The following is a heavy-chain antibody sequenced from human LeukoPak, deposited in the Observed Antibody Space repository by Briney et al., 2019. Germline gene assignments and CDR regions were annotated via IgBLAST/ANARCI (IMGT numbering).Heavy chain of an antibody. D-gene: IGHD4-17*01. J-gene: IGHJ5*02. V-gene: IGHV4-30-2*01. CDR2: IYHSGST. Sequence: SQTLSLTCAVSGGSISSGGYSWSWIRQPPGKGLEWIGYIYHSGSTYYNPSLKSRVTISVDRSKNQFSLKLSSVTAADTAVYYCARAIYDGDYAEAGWFDPWGQGTLVTVSS. CDR1: GGSISSGGYS. CDR3: ARAIYDGDYAEAGWFDP.